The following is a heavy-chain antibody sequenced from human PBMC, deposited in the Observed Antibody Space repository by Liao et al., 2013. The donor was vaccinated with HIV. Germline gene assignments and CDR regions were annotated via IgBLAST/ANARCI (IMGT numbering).Heavy chain of an antibody. J-gene: IGHJ4*02. V-gene: IGHV4-39*07. D-gene: IGHD4-17*01. Sequence: QVQLQESGPGLVKPSETLSLTCTVSGDPISSGDYYWNWIRQPPGKGLEWIGSIYSSGSTYYKASLKSRLTMSVDTSKNQFSLKLSSVTAXDTAVYYCASPVGSDDYGEPVAVWGQGTLVTVSS. CDR2: IYSSGST. CDR3: ASPVGSDDYGEPVAV. CDR1: GDPISSGDYY.